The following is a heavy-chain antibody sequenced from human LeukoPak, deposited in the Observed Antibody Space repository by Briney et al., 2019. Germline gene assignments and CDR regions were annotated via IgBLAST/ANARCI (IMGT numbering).Heavy chain of an antibody. V-gene: IGHV3-74*01. J-gene: IGHJ6*03. CDR2: ISGDGTTT. CDR1: GFTFSNDW. D-gene: IGHD4-23*01. CDR3: AKNRGGGLHYYMDV. Sequence: PGGSLRLSCAVSGFTFSNDWMHWVRQAPGKGLLWVSRISGDGTTTNYADSVKGRFTISRDNSKNTLYLQMNSLRAEDTAVYYCAKNRGGGLHYYMDVWGKGTTVTVSS.